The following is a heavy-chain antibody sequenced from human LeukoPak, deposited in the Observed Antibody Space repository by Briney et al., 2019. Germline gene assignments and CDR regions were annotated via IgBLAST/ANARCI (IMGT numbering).Heavy chain of an antibody. V-gene: IGHV4-39*07. J-gene: IGHJ3*02. CDR1: GGSISSSSYY. D-gene: IGHD6-13*01. CDR3: ARDGAAADPGTFDI. CDR2: IYYSGST. Sequence: TSETLSLTCTVSGGSISSSSYYWGWIRQPPGKGLEWIGSIYYSGSTYYNPSLKSRVTISVDTSKNQFSLKLSSVTAADTAVYYCARDGAAADPGTFDIWGQGTMVTVSS.